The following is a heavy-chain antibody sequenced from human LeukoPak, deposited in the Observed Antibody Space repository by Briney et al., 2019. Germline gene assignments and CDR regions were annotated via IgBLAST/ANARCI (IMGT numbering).Heavy chain of an antibody. CDR2: IRYDGSNK. CDR3: AKAPDIVVVPAAGYFDY. V-gene: IGHV3-30*02. J-gene: IGHJ4*02. CDR1: GFTFSSYG. Sequence: GGSLRLSCAASGFTFSSYGMHWVRQAPGKGLEWVAFIRYDGSNKYYADSVKGRFTISRDNSKNTLYLQMNSLRAEDTAVYYCAKAPDIVVVPAAGYFDYWGQGTLVTVSS. D-gene: IGHD2-2*01.